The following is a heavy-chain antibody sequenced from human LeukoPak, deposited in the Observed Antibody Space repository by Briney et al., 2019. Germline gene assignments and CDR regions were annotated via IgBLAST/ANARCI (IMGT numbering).Heavy chain of an antibody. CDR2: ISGSGGST. D-gene: IGHD6-13*01. Sequence: RGSLRLSCAASGFTFSSYAMSWVRQAPGKGLEWVSAISGSGGSTYYADSVKGRFTISRDNSKNTLYLQMNSLRAEDTAVYYCAKGGQLSSSWYIFDYWGQGTLVTVSS. CDR1: GFTFSSYA. J-gene: IGHJ4*02. CDR3: AKGGQLSSSWYIFDY. V-gene: IGHV3-23*01.